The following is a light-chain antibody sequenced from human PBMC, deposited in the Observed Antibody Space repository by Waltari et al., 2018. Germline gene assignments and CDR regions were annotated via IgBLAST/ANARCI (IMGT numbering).Light chain of an antibody. J-gene: IGKJ5*01. CDR2: WAS. CDR3: QQYSSSPIT. CDR1: QSLFFGASGKNY. Sequence: DIVLTQSPDSLAVSLGERATIDCWSSQSLFFGASGKNYLGWYQHKPGQPPKVLIYWASPREAVVPERIRGRGSGANFTLTVDSLQAEDVAVYYCQQYSSSPITFGQGTRLEI. V-gene: IGKV4-1*01.